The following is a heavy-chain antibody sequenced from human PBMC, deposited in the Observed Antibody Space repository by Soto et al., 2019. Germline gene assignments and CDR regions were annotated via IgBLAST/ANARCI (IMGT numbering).Heavy chain of an antibody. V-gene: IGHV3-23*04. J-gene: IGHJ4*02. D-gene: IGHD6-19*01. CDR1: GFTFSSYT. CDR3: AKDRGGFANGWEYFDF. Sequence: DVQLVESGGCFVQPGGSLRVSCAASGFTFSSYTMGWVRQAPGKGLEWVSSVSGRGANTYYADSVKGRFTISRDNSKNTLYLQMNNLRGEDTAVYYCAKDRGGFANGWEYFDFWGQGTLVIVSS. CDR2: VSGRGANT.